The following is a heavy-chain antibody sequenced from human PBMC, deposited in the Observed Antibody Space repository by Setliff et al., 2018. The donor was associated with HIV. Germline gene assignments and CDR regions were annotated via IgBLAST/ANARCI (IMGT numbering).Heavy chain of an antibody. J-gene: IGHJ4*01. Sequence: GASVKVSCKASGGTFNTYTINWVRQAPGHGLEWMGGITPLFGTSNYAQKFQGRVTITVDASTSIVDMEISSLRSEDTAVYYCARNQGDASGWYAGDYWGHGTLVTVSS. D-gene: IGHD6-19*01. CDR2: ITPLFGTS. CDR3: ARNQGDASGWYAGDY. V-gene: IGHV1-69*13. CDR1: GGTFNTYT.